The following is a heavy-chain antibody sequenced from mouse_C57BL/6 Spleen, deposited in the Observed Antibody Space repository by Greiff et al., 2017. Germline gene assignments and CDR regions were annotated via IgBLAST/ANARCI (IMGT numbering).Heavy chain of an antibody. CDR2: FYPGSGSL. J-gene: IGHJ4*01. V-gene: IGHV1-62-2*01. CDR3: ARHGLGGAMDY. CDR1: GSTFTEST. Sequence: QFQLQQSGAELVKPGASVKLSCKASGSTFTESTIHWVKQSSGQGLEWIGWFYPGSGSLKSTETFKDKATLTAGKSSSTVYMELSRLTSEDSAVYFCARHGLGGAMDYWGQGTSVTVSS. D-gene: IGHD3-3*01.